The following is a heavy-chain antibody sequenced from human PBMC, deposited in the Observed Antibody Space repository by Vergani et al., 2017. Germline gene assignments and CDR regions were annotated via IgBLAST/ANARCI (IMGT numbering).Heavy chain of an antibody. Sequence: QVQLLESGPGLLKPSETLALTCSVSGYSITSGYYWGWIRQPAGEGLEWIGLIDVKGNSNFSPSLESRVTMSADASRGRFSLNLRSVTTSDTAVYYCVRXLHTSYILGAFDIWGQGIKVTVSS. CDR1: GYSITSGYY. D-gene: IGHD2-21*01. CDR2: IDVKGNS. J-gene: IGHJ3*02. CDR3: VRXLHTSYILGAFDI. V-gene: IGHV4-38-2*02.